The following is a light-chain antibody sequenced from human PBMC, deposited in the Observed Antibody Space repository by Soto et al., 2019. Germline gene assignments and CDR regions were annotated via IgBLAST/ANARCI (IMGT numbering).Light chain of an antibody. J-gene: IGKJ1*01. CDR2: GAS. Sequence: EIVLTQSPGTLSLSPGERATLSCRASQSVSSSYLAWYQQKPGQAPRLLIYGASSRATGIPDRVNGRGSGTDFTLTISRLEPEDFVVYYCQQYGSSGTFGQGTKVDI. V-gene: IGKV3-20*01. CDR3: QQYGSSGT. CDR1: QSVSSSY.